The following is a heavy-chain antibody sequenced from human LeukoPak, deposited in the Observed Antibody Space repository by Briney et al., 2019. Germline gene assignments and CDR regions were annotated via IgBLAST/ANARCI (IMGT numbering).Heavy chain of an antibody. CDR3: VRDRGWQQFDY. D-gene: IGHD5-24*01. CDR2: IKTDGSET. V-gene: IGHV3-7*01. J-gene: IGHJ4*02. CDR1: GFTFSDSW. Sequence: GGSLRLSCVVSGFTFSDSWMTWVRQTPGKGLERVANIKTDGSETYYVHSVRGRFSISRDNAKNSVYLEMNSLRVEDTGVYFCVRDRGWQQFDYWGQGTLVTVSS.